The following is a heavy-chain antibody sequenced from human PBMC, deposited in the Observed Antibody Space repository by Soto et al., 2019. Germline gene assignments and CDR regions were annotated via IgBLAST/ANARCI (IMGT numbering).Heavy chain of an antibody. V-gene: IGHV4-30-4*01. CDR2: IYYSGST. CDR3: TREVAATRVFSRKYYYYGMDV. Sequence: SETLSLTCTVSGGSISSGDYYWSWIRQPPGKGLEWIGYIYYSGSTYYNPSLKSRVTISVDTSTNQFSLKLSSVTAADTAVYYCTREVAATRVFSRKYYYYGMDVWGQGTTVTVSS. J-gene: IGHJ6*02. CDR1: GGSISSGDYY. D-gene: IGHD2-15*01.